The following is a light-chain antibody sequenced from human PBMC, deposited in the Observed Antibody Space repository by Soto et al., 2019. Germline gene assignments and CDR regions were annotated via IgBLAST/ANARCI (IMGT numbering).Light chain of an antibody. CDR3: QQYGASPWT. CDR1: QSVSSN. V-gene: IGKV3-20*01. CDR2: GAS. Sequence: EIVMTQSPATLSVSPGERATLSCRASQSVSSNLAWYQQKPGQAPRLLIYGASSRATGIPDRFSGSGSGTDFTLTISRLEPGDFAMYYCQQYGASPWTFGQGTKVDIK. J-gene: IGKJ1*01.